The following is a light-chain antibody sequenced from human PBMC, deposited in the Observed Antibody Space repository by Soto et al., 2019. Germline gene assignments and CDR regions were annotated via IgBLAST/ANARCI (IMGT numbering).Light chain of an antibody. CDR2: GAS. CDR3: QQYGRSPPVT. CDR1: QSVSSSY. J-gene: IGKJ4*01. V-gene: IGKV3-20*01. Sequence: EIVLTQSPGTLSLSPGERATLSCRASQSVSSSYLAWYQQRPGQAPRLLIYGASSRATGIPDRFSGSGSGTYFTLTISRLEPEDFAVYYCQQYGRSPPVTFGGGTKVEMK.